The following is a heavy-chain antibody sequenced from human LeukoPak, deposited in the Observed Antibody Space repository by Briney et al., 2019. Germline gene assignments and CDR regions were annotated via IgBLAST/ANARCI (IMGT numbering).Heavy chain of an antibody. CDR3: ARESSAASGGNDDFDY. CDR2: IIPIFGTA. J-gene: IGHJ4*02. D-gene: IGHD4-23*01. Sequence: SVKVSCKASGGTFSSYAISWVRQAPGQGLEWMGGIIPIFGTANYAQKFQGRVTITADESTSTAYMELSSLRSEDTAVYYCARESSAASGGNDDFDYWGQGTLVTVSS. V-gene: IGHV1-69*13. CDR1: GGTFSSYA.